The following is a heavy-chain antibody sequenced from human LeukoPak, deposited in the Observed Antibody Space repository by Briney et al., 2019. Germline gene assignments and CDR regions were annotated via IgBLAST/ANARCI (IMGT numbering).Heavy chain of an antibody. CDR1: GGSFSGYY. CDR3: ARGEQQLVRSIDY. V-gene: IGHV4-34*01. Sequence: SETLSLTCAVYGGSFSGYYWSWIRQPPGKGLEWIGEINHSGSTNYDPSLKSRVTISVDTSKNQFSLKLSSVTAADTAAYYCARGEQQLVRSIDYWGQGTLVTVSS. CDR2: INHSGST. D-gene: IGHD6-13*01. J-gene: IGHJ4*02.